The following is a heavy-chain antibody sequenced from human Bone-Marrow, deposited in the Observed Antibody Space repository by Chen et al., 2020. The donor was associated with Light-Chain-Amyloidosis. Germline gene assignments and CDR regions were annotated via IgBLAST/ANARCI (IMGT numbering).Heavy chain of an antibody. CDR2: LSPDSGNT. J-gene: IGHJ4*02. V-gene: IGHV1-8*01. CDR3: VRSDYYNSGSLA. D-gene: IGHD3-10*01. CDR1: GYTFTSFY. Sequence: SGYTFTSFYINWVRQAPGQGLEWMGWLSPDSGNTGYAERFKGRVTLTRDTSKSTXXXXXXXXXXXXXAVYFCVRSDYYNSGSLAWGQGTLVTVSS.